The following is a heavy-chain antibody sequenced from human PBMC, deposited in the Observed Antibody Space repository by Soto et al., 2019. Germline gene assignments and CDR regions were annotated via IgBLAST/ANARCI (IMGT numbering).Heavy chain of an antibody. J-gene: IGHJ4*02. D-gene: IGHD2-15*01. V-gene: IGHV3-7*01. CDR3: ARDGVAAGLYLDN. CDR1: GFIFRSYW. CDR2: INQDGSEK. Sequence: GGSLRLSCAASGFIFRSYWMSWVRQAPGKGLEWVANINQDGSEKYYVDSVRGRFIISRDNAEKSLYLQMNSLRAEDTALYYCARDGVAAGLYLDNWGQGTLGTVSS.